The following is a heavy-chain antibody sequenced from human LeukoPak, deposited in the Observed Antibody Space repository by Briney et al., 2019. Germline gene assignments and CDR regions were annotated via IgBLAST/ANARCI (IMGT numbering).Heavy chain of an antibody. D-gene: IGHD1-26*01. Sequence: GGSLRLSCAASGFTISNYWMSWVRQAPGKGLEWVANIKQDGSEKYYGDSVKGRFTVSRDNAKNSLYLQMNSLRAEDTAVYFCARGGSRGSFDYWGQGTLVTVSS. V-gene: IGHV3-7*04. J-gene: IGHJ4*02. CDR1: GFTISNYW. CDR3: ARGGSRGSFDY. CDR2: IKQDGSEK.